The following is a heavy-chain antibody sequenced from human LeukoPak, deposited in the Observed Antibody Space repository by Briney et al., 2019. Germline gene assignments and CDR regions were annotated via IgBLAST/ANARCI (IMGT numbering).Heavy chain of an antibody. J-gene: IGHJ4*02. CDR1: GFTFSSYA. CDR2: ISWNSGSI. Sequence: GGSLRLSCAASGFTFSSYAMSWVRQAPGKGLEWVSGISWNSGSIGYADSVKGRFTISRDNAKNSLYLQMNSLRAEDTALYYCAKDNSLSNFDYWGQGTLVTVSS. CDR3: AKDNSLSNFDY. D-gene: IGHD2/OR15-2a*01. V-gene: IGHV3-9*01.